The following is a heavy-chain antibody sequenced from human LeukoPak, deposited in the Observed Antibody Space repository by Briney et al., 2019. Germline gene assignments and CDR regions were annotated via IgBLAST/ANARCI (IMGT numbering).Heavy chain of an antibody. D-gene: IGHD5-18*01. J-gene: IGHJ4*02. CDR2: ISYDGSNK. Sequence: GGSLRLSCAASGFTFSDYWMHWVRQAPGKGLEWVAVISYDGSNKYYADSVKGRFTISRDNSRNTLYLQMNSLRAEDTAVYYCARRGSSYGLDYWGQGTLVTVSS. CDR3: ARRGSSYGLDY. V-gene: IGHV3-30*03. CDR1: GFTFSDYW.